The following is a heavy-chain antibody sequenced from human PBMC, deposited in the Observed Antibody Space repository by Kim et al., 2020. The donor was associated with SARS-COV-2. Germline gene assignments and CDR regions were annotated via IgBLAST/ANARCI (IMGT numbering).Heavy chain of an antibody. CDR2: IYHSGST. CDR3: AGPTYGDYQH. Sequence: SETLSLTCTVSGYSISSGYYWGWIRQPPGKGLEWIGSIYHSGSTYYNPSLKSRVTITVDTSKNQFSLKLSSVTAADTAVYYCAGPTYGDYQHWGQGTLVTVPS. D-gene: IGHD4-17*01. J-gene: IGHJ1*01. CDR1: GYSISSGYY. V-gene: IGHV4-38-2*02.